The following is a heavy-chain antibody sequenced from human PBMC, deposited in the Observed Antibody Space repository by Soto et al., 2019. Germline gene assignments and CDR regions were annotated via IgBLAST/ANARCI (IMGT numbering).Heavy chain of an antibody. CDR2: TYHRSKWYN. CDR3: ARAKEYSSSSGMDV. CDR1: GDSVSSNCAA. V-gene: IGHV6-1*01. Sequence: SQTLSLTCAISGDSVSSNCAAWNWIRQYPSRGLEWLGRTYHRSKWYNDYAVSVKSRITINPDTSKNQFSLQVNSMTAEDTAVYYCARAKEYSSSSGMDVWGQGTTVTVSS. D-gene: IGHD6-6*01. J-gene: IGHJ6*02.